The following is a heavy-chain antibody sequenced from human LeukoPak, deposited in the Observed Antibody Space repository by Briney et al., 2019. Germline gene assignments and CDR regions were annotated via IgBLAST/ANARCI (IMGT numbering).Heavy chain of an antibody. CDR2: IYHRGSR. V-gene: IGHV4-30-4*01. D-gene: IGHD3-16*01. J-gene: IGHJ5*02. Sequence: PSQTLSITCVLAGGCIVWGNCKWRWIRQPPGKGLEWIGNIYHRGSRFYNPSLKSRLTILVDTSKNQFSLNLSSVTAADTAVYYCARDGGGPWGQGTLVTVSS. CDR3: ARDGGGP. CDR1: GGCIVWGNCK.